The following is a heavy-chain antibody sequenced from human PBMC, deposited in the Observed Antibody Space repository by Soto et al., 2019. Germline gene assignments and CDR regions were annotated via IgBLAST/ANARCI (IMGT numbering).Heavy chain of an antibody. D-gene: IGHD2-15*01. Sequence: QAQLVQSGAEVKKPGASVKVSCKASGYTFTGYYMHWVRQAPGQGPQWMGWINPNSGGTKYPQKFQGRATMTRDTSITTVYMSLTGLKSDDTAVYYCARDLAKGGGSAGFDYWGQGTLVAVSS. CDR2: INPNSGGT. V-gene: IGHV1-2*02. J-gene: IGHJ4*02. CDR3: ARDLAKGGGSAGFDY. CDR1: GYTFTGYY.